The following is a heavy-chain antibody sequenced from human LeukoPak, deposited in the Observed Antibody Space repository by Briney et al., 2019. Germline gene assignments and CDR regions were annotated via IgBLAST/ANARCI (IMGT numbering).Heavy chain of an antibody. D-gene: IGHD6-13*01. CDR1: GFSFTNYA. CDR3: AKGSSSSWYLVWFDP. V-gene: IGHV3-23*01. Sequence: PGRSLRLSCAASGFSFTNYAMSWVRQAPGKGLEWVSGISGSDGSTHYADSVKGRFSISRDNSKNTVYLQMNSLRAEDTAVYYCAKGSSSSWYLVWFDPWGQGTLVTVSS. J-gene: IGHJ5*02. CDR2: ISGSDGST.